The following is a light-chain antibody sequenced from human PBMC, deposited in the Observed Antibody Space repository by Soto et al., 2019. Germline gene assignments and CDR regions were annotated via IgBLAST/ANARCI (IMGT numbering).Light chain of an antibody. CDR2: EVS. CDR3: SSYTSSSTLGYV. CDR1: SSDLGGYNY. V-gene: IGLV2-14*01. Sequence: QSVLTQPASVSGSPGQSITISCTGTSSDLGGYNYVSWYQQHPGKAPKLMIYEVSNRPSGVSNRFSGSKSGNTASLTISGLQAEDEADYYCSSYTSSSTLGYVFGTGTKVTVL. J-gene: IGLJ1*01.